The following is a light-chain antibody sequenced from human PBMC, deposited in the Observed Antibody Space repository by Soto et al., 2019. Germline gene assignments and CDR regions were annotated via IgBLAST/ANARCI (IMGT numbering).Light chain of an antibody. CDR1: NIGSRS. CDR3: QVWDSTSDDYV. J-gene: IGLJ1*01. CDR2: ADR. V-gene: IGLV3-21*02. Sequence: SYELTQPPSVSVAPGQTARITWGGNNIGSRSVHWYHQKPGKAPVLVVYADRDRPSGIPERCAGSKSGKTATLTITRVEAAAEADYCCQVWDSTSDDYVFGTATKPTV.